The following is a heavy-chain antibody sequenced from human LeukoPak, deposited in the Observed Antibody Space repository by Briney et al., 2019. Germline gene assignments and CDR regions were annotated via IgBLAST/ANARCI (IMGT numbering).Heavy chain of an antibody. CDR1: GFTFNNYA. D-gene: IGHD1-1*01. CDR3: ARDGIQLPDTLDY. J-gene: IGHJ4*02. CDR2: INGGGNGDNT. V-gene: IGHV3-23*01. Sequence: GGSLRLSCAASGFTFNNYAMTWVRQAPGKGLQWVSTINGGGNGDNTYYADSVKGRFTVSRDNSKNTVYLQMNSLRVEDTAVYYCARDGIQLPDTLDYWGLGTLVTVSS.